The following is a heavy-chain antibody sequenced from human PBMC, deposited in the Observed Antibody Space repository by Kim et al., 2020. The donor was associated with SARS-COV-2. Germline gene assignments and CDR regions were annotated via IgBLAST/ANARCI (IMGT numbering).Heavy chain of an antibody. J-gene: IGHJ2*01. CDR2: IYYSGGT. V-gene: IGHV4-31*03. D-gene: IGHD3-22*01. CDR1: GGSISSGAYY. CDR3: ARVPYDGGGYGFFDL. Sequence: SETLSLTCSVSGGSISSGAYYWIWLRQHPGKGLEWIGYIYYSGGTNNNPSLKRRVTVSVDTAKNPFFLKLSSVTAADTAVYYCARVPYDGGGYGFFDLWGRGTLVTVSS.